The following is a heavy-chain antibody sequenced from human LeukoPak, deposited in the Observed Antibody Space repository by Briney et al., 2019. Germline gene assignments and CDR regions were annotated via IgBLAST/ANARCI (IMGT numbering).Heavy chain of an antibody. D-gene: IGHD1-1*01. CDR3: ARQGGVRGLDY. Sequence: ASVKVSCKAFGYTFTKEAISWERQAPGQGLEWMGWISAYNGNTNYAQRLQGRVTITRNTSISTAYMELSSLRSEDTAVYYCARQGGVRGLDYWGQGTLVTVSS. V-gene: IGHV1-18*01. CDR1: GYTFTKEA. CDR2: ISAYNGNT. J-gene: IGHJ4*02.